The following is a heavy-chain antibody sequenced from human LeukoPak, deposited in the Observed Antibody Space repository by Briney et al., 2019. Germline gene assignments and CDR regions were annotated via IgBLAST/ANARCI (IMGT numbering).Heavy chain of an antibody. J-gene: IGHJ4*02. Sequence: ASVKVSCKASGYTFTSYAMNWVRQAPGQGLEWMGWISAYNGNTNYAQKLQGRVTMTTDTSTSTAYMELRSLRADDTAVYYCARDRIAAGNWGKGTLVTASS. CDR1: GYTFTSYA. D-gene: IGHD6-13*01. CDR3: ARDRIAAGN. V-gene: IGHV1-18*01. CDR2: ISAYNGNT.